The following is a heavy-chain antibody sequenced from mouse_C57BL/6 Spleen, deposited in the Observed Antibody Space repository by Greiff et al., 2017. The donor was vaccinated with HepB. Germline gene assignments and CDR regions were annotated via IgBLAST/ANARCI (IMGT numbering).Heavy chain of an antibody. V-gene: IGHV5-17*01. CDR2: ISSGSSTI. CDR1: GFTFSDYG. J-gene: IGHJ3*01. CDR3: GRRRDDYGSSLAY. Sequence: EVKLVESGGGLVKPGGSLKLSCAASGFTFSDYGMHWVRQAPEKGLEWVAYISSGSSTIYYADTVKGRFTISRDNAKNTLFLQMTSLRSEDTAMYYCGRRRDDYGSSLAYWGQGTLVTVSA. D-gene: IGHD1-1*01.